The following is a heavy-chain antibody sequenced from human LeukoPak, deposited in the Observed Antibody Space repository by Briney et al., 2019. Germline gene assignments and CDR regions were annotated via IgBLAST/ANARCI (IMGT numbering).Heavy chain of an antibody. CDR2: IYSGGST. CDR1: GFTVSNNY. J-gene: IGHJ4*02. Sequence: PGGSLRLSCAASGFTVSNNYMSWVRQAPGKGLEWVSVIYSGGSTYYADSVKGRFTISRDNSKNTLYLQMNSLRAEDTAVYYRARDRYYDTSSYYYSDYWGQGNLVTVSS. V-gene: IGHV3-53*01. D-gene: IGHD3-22*01. CDR3: ARDRYYDTSSYYYSDY.